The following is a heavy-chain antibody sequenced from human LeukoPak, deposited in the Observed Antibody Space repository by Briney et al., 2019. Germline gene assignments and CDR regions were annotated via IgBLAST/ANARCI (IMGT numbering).Heavy chain of an antibody. CDR3: ARRDYSSGWSFDK. D-gene: IGHD6-19*01. Sequence: SETLSLTCTVSGGSISNYHWTWIRQPAGKGLEWIGQIHTSGSTNYDPPLKSRVTMSIDTPENQVSLTMRSVTAADTAVYYCARRDYSSGWSFDKWGQGTLVTVSS. V-gene: IGHV4-4*07. CDR2: IHTSGST. J-gene: IGHJ4*02. CDR1: GGSISNYH.